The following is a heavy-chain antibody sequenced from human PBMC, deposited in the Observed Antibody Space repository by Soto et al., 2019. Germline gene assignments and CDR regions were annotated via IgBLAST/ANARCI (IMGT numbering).Heavy chain of an antibody. CDR3: ARIESITIFVFDP. D-gene: IGHD3-3*01. CDR2: IYYSGST. V-gene: IGHV4-30-4*01. J-gene: IGHJ5*02. Sequence: RQPPGKGLEWIGYIYYSGSTYYNPSLKSRVTISVDTSKNQFSLKLSSVTAADTAVYYCARIESITIFVFDPWGQGTLVTVSS.